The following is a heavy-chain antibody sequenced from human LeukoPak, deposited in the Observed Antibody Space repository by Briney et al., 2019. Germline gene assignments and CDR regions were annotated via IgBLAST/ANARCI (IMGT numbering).Heavy chain of an antibody. D-gene: IGHD3-10*01. J-gene: IGHJ5*02. CDR1: GGSFSGYY. V-gene: IGHV4-34*01. CDR3: ARGTHYGSGTNWFDP. CDR2: INHSGST. Sequence: PSETLSLTCAVYGGSFSGYYWSWIRQPPGKGLEWIGEINHSGSTNYNPSLKSRVTISVDTSKNQFSLKLSSVTAADTAVYYYARGTHYGSGTNWFDPWGQGTLVTVSS.